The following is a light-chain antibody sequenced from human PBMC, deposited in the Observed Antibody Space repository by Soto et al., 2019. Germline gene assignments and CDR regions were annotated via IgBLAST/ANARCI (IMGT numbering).Light chain of an antibody. CDR3: QQVNSYPIT. J-gene: IGKJ5*01. CDR2: AAS. CDR1: QGISNY. Sequence: DIQLTQSPSFLSASVGDRVTITCRASQGISNYLAWYQQKAGQAPNLLIYAASTLQSGVPSRFSGSGSGTQFALTISSLQPEDFATYYCQQVNSYPITFGQGTRLEIK. V-gene: IGKV1-9*01.